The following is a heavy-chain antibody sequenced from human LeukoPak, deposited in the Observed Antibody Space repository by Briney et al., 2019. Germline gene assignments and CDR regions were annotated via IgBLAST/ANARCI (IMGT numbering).Heavy chain of an antibody. CDR1: GYTFTSYA. J-gene: IGHJ5*02. CDR3: ARVVCSSTSCYSWWFDP. V-gene: IGHV7-4-1*02. D-gene: IGHD2-2*01. Sequence: ASVKVSCKASGYTFTSYAMTWVRQAPGQGLEWMGWINTNTESPTYAQGFTGRFVFSLDTSVSTAYLQISSLKAEDTAVYYCARVVCSSTSCYSWWFDPWGQGTPVTVSS. CDR2: INTNTESP.